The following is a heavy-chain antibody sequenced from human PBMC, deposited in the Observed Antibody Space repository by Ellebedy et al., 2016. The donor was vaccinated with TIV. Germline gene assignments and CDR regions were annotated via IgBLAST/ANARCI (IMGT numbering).Heavy chain of an antibody. J-gene: IGHJ4*02. CDR3: AKDLGAIVVVITRYFDY. CDR2: ISGSGGST. Sequence: GESLKISXAASGFTFSSYAMSWVRQAPGKGLEWVSAISGSGGSTYYADSVKGRFTISRDNSKNTLYLQMNSLRAEDTAVYYCAKDLGAIVVVITRYFDYWGQGTLVTVSS. CDR1: GFTFSSYA. D-gene: IGHD3-22*01. V-gene: IGHV3-23*01.